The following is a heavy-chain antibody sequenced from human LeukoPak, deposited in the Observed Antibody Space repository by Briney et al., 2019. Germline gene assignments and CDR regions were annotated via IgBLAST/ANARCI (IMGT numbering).Heavy chain of an antibody. CDR2: IYSGGST. V-gene: IGHV3-66*02. CDR3: ARAQYYDFWSGYYFDY. D-gene: IGHD3-3*01. CDR1: GFTVSSNY. Sequence: PGGSPRLSCAASGFTVSSNYMSWVRQAPGKGLEWVSVIYSGGSTYYADSVKGRFTTSRDNSKNTLYLQMNSLRAEDTAVYYCARAQYYDFWSGYYFDYWGQGTLVTVSS. J-gene: IGHJ4*02.